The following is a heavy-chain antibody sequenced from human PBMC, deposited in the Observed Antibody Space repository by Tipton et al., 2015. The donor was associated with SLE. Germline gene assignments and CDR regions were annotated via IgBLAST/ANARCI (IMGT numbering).Heavy chain of an antibody. CDR2: ISSRSSYI. CDR3: ARDPGYGDPVDH. J-gene: IGHJ4*02. CDR1: GFTFNTYT. Sequence: GSLRLSCAASGFTFNTYTVNWVRQAPGKGLEWVSSISSRSSYIYYADSMKGRFTISRDDAKNSLYLQMNSLRAEDTAVYYCARDPGYGDPVDHWGQGTLVTVSS. V-gene: IGHV3-21*04. D-gene: IGHD4-17*01.